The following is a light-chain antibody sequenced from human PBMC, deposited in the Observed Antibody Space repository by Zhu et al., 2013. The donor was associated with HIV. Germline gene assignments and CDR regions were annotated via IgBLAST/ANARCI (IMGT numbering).Light chain of an antibody. V-gene: IGLV2-14*01. J-gene: IGLJ2*01. Sequence: QSALTQPASVSGSPGQSITISCTGTTTDVAVYNSVSWYQHHPGKAPKVIIYEVYNRPSGVSNRFSGSKSGTTASLTISGLQAGDEADYYCTSYINGNPVFAGGTKVTVL. CDR3: TSYINGNPV. CDR2: EVY. CDR1: TTDVAVYNS.